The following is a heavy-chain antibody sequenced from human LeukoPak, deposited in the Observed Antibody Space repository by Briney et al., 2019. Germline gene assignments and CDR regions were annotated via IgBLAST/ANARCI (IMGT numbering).Heavy chain of an antibody. J-gene: IGHJ5*02. CDR3: ARGRPSRFDP. CDR2: FYSGGTT. CDR1: GFTVSNNY. V-gene: IGHV3-66*01. Sequence: GGSLRLSCAASGFTVSNNYMSWVRQAPGKGLEWVSIFYSGGTTYYADSVMGRFTISRDISKNALNLQMNSLRAEDTGVYYCARGRPSRFDPRGQGTLVTVSP.